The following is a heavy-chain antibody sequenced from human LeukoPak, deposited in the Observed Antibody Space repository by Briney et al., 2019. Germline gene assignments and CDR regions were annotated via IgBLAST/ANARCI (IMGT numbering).Heavy chain of an antibody. CDR1: GFTFSSYA. CDR3: AKPPPEYSGTWYSPPFDY. CDR2: VSGSGDNT. Sequence: GGSLRLSCAASGFTFSSYAMGWVRQAPGKGLEWVSAVSGSGDNTYYAASVKGRFTISRDNSKNTLYLQMNSLRAEDTAVYYCAKPPPEYSGTWYSPPFDYWGQGTLVTVSS. V-gene: IGHV3-23*01. J-gene: IGHJ4*02. D-gene: IGHD6-13*01.